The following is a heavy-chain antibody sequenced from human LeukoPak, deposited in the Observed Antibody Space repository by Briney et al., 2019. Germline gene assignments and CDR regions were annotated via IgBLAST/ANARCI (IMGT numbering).Heavy chain of an antibody. CDR2: ISGSGGST. CDR1: GFTFSSYA. CDR3: AKDTTHYDFWSGYYIGTLADY. D-gene: IGHD3-3*01. J-gene: IGHJ4*02. Sequence: GGSLRLSCAASGFTFSSYAMSWVRQASGKGLEWVSAISGSGGSTYYADSVKGRFTISRDNSKNTLYLQMNGLRAEDTAVYYCAKDTTHYDFWSGYYIGTLADYWGQGTLVTVSS. V-gene: IGHV3-23*01.